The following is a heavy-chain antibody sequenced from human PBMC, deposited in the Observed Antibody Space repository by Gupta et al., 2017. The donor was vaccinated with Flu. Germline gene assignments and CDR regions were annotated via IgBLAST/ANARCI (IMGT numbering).Heavy chain of an antibody. D-gene: IGHD6-19*01. Sequence: EVKRVESGGALVQPGRSMGLSCVASGCTFDEYGMFWVRQAPGKGLEWVSSINWNSDTIDYADSGKGRFTISRDNAKNSLYLQMSSLRSEDTALYYCAKGHSSGLVLDFWGQGTLVTVSS. CDR1: GCTFDEYG. J-gene: IGHJ4*02. CDR2: INWNSDTI. V-gene: IGHV3-9*01. CDR3: AKGHSSGLVLDF.